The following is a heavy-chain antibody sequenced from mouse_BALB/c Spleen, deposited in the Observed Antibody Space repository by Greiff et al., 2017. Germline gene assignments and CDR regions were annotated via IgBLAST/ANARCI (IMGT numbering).Heavy chain of an antibody. Sequence: VESGGGLVKPGGSLKLSCAASGFTFSSYAMSWVRQSPEKRLEWVAEISSGGSYTYYPDTVTGRFTISRDNAKNTLYLEMSSLRSEDTAMYYCARGGLDAMDYWGQGTSVTVSS. CDR1: GFTFSSYA. CDR2: ISSGGSYT. J-gene: IGHJ4*01. CDR3: ARGGLDAMDY. V-gene: IGHV5-9-4*01.